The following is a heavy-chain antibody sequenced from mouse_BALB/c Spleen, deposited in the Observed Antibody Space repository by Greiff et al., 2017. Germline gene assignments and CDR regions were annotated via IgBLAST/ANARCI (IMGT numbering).Heavy chain of an antibody. CDR3: GRGDYYGSRGDFDY. V-gene: IGHV1-37*01. CDR2: INPYNGDT. J-gene: IGHJ2*01. D-gene: IGHD1-1*01. Sequence: VQLKESGPELVKPGASVKISCKASGYSFTGYFMNWVKQSHGKSLEWIGRINPYNGDTFYNQKFKGKATLTVDKPSSTAHMELLSLTSEDSAVYYCGRGDYYGSRGDFDYWGQGTTLTVSS. CDR1: GYSFTGYF.